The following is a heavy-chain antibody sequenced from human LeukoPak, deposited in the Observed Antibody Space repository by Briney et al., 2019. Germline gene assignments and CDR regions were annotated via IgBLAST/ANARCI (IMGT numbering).Heavy chain of an antibody. Sequence: GGSLRLPCAASGFTFSTYGMHWVRQAPGKGLEWVAVISYDGSNKYYADSVKGRFTISRDNSKNTLYLQMNSLRAEDTAVYYCAKSGTRSSWSPRVKTYLDYWGQGTLVTVSS. CDR2: ISYDGSNK. CDR1: GFTFSTYG. D-gene: IGHD6-13*01. V-gene: IGHV3-30*18. J-gene: IGHJ4*02. CDR3: AKSGTRSSWSPRVKTYLDY.